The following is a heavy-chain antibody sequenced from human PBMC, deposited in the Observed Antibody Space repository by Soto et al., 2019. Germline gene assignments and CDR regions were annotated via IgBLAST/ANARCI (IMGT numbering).Heavy chain of an antibody. Sequence: PXESLKICCKGSGYSITSYWIGWVRQMPGKGLEWMGIIYPGDSDTRYSPSFQGQVTISADKSISTAYLQWSSLKASDTAMYYCARQYSYYYDSSGARGWFDPWGQGTLVTVSS. CDR3: ARQYSYYYDSSGARGWFDP. CDR1: GYSITSYW. D-gene: IGHD3-22*01. V-gene: IGHV5-51*01. CDR2: IYPGDSDT. J-gene: IGHJ5*02.